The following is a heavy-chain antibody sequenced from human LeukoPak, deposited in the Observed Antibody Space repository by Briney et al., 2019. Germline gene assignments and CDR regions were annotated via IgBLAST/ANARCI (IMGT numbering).Heavy chain of an antibody. CDR3: ARDRGYSGYDYHYYGMDV. CDR1: GGSFSGYY. CDR2: INHSGST. D-gene: IGHD5-12*01. Sequence: PSETLSLTCAVYGGSFSGYYWSWIRQPPGKGLEWIGEINHSGSTNYNPSLKSRVTISVDTSKNQFSLKLSSVTAADTAVYYCARDRGYSGYDYHYYGMDVWGRGTTVTVSS. V-gene: IGHV4-34*01. J-gene: IGHJ6*02.